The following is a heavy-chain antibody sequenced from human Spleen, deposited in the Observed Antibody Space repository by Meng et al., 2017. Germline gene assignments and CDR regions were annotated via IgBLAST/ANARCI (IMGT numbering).Heavy chain of an antibody. V-gene: IGHV4-39*07. D-gene: IGHD6-19*01. CDR2: IYYSGST. Sequence: ETLSLTCTVSGGSISSSSYYWGWIRQPPGKGLEWIGSIYYSGSTYYNPSLKSRVTISVDTSKNQFSLKLSSVTAADTAVYYCARVPRIAVAGIWFDPWGQGTLVTVSS. CDR1: GGSISSSSYY. J-gene: IGHJ5*02. CDR3: ARVPRIAVAGIWFDP.